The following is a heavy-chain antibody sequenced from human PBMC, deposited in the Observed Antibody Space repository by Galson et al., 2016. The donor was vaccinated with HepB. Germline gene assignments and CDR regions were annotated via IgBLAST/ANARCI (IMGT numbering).Heavy chain of an antibody. D-gene: IGHD3-3*01. CDR2: ISIYNGNT. V-gene: IGHV1-18*01. CDR3: AREFFGIVLNSKYFDY. Sequence: SVKVSCKASGYTFTSYGLGWVRQAPGQGLEWVGWISIYNGNTKYAQNVRDRVTMTRDTDTSTAYMEMRSLRSGDTAVYYCAREFFGIVLNSKYFDYWGQGSLVTVSS. J-gene: IGHJ4*02. CDR1: GYTFTSYG.